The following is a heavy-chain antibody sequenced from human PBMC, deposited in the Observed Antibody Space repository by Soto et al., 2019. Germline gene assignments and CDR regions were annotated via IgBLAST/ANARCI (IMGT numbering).Heavy chain of an antibody. CDR2: IWYDGSKK. V-gene: IGHV3-33*01. Sequence: QVQLVESGGGVVQPGTSLRLSCTASGFIFSNYGMHWVRQAPDKGLEWVAAIWYDGSKKYYDDSVKGRVSISRDPSKKTVHLQMNSLRVEDTALYYCARDYCSTSSCYDYWGQGTLVIVSS. CDR3: ARDYCSTSSCYDY. D-gene: IGHD2-2*01. J-gene: IGHJ4*02. CDR1: GFIFSNYG.